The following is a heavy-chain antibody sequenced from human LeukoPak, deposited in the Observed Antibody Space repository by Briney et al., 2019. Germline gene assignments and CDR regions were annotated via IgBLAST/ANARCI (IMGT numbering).Heavy chain of an antibody. CDR1: GYTFTGYY. D-gene: IGHD3-10*01. Sequence: ASVKVSCKASGYTFTGYYMHWVRQAPGQGLEWMGWINPNSGGTNYAQKFQGRVTMTRDTSISTAYMELSRLRSDDTAVYYCARSLPHQLWFGELWVDYWGQGTLVTVSS. CDR3: ARSLPHQLWFGELWVDY. V-gene: IGHV1-2*02. J-gene: IGHJ4*02. CDR2: INPNSGGT.